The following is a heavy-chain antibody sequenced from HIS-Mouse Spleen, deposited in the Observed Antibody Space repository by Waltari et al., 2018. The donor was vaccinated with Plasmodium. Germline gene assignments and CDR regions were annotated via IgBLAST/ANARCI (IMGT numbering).Heavy chain of an antibody. Sequence: QVQLVQSGAEVKKPGASVKVSCNASGYTFTGYYMPWVLQAPGLGLEWMGWINPNSGGTNYAQKFQGRVTMTRDTSISTAYMELSRLRSDDTAVYYCARVLGYKAAAGTFVEYFQHWGQGTLVTVSS. CDR1: GYTFTGYY. CDR3: ARVLGYKAAAGTFVEYFQH. V-gene: IGHV1-2*02. CDR2: INPNSGGT. J-gene: IGHJ1*01. D-gene: IGHD6-13*01.